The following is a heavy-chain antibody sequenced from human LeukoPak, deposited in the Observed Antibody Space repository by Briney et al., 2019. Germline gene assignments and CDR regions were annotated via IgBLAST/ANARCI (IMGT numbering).Heavy chain of an antibody. CDR3: AKEGGEYCSGGSCYRAY. J-gene: IGHJ4*02. V-gene: IGHV3-20*04. Sequence: GGSLRLSCAASGFTFDDYGMSWVRQAPGKGREWVSGINWNSGSIGYADSVKGRFTISRDNAKNSLYLQMNSLRAEDTALYYCAKEGGEYCSGGSCYRAYWGQGTLVTVSS. D-gene: IGHD2-15*01. CDR1: GFTFDDYG. CDR2: INWNSGSI.